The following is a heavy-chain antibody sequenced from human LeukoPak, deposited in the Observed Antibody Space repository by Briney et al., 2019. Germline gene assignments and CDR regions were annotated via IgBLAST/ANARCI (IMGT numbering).Heavy chain of an antibody. J-gene: IGHJ3*02. CDR2: ISWNSGSI. V-gene: IGHV3-9*01. D-gene: IGHD1-7*01. CDR1: GFTFDDYA. Sequence: GRSLRLSCAASGFTFDDYAMHWVRQAPGKGLEWVSGISWNSGSIGYADSVKGRFTVSRDNAKNSLYLQMNSLRAEDTALYYCAKLGSNWNYSPSAFDTWGQGTMVTVSS. CDR3: AKLGSNWNYSPSAFDT.